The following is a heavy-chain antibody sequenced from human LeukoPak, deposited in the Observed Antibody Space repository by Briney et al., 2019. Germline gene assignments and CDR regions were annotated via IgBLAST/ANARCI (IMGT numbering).Heavy chain of an antibody. V-gene: IGHV3-7*01. Sequence: AGTLSLSCSASGFTFSSYWMSWVRQAPGQGLEWVGNIKQDGSEKYYVDSVKGRFTISRDNAKNSLYLQMNSLRAEDTAVYYCARARDYFDYWGQGTLVTVSS. CDR2: IKQDGSEK. J-gene: IGHJ4*02. CDR1: GFTFSSYW. CDR3: ARARDYFDY.